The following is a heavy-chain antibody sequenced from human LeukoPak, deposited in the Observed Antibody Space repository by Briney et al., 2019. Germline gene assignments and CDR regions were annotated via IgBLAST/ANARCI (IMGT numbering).Heavy chain of an antibody. CDR1: GFTFSNYA. J-gene: IGHJ6*02. D-gene: IGHD3-3*01. V-gene: IGHV3-23*01. CDR3: ARDGPQYYDFWSGYKQTYYYYGMDV. CDR2: LSGSGTTT. Sequence: GGSLRLSCAASGFTFSNYAMSWVRQAPGKGLEWVASLSGSGTTTYYAESMKGRVTISRDNSKNTVFLQMNSLRAEDTAVYYCARDGPQYYDFWSGYKQTYYYYGMDVWGQGTTVTVFS.